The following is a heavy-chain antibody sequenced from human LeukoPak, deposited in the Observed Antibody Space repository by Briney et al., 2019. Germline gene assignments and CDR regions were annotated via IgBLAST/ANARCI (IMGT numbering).Heavy chain of an antibody. D-gene: IGHD2-8*01. CDR3: ARLGYCTNGVCYPYYYYGMDV. Sequence: SETLSLTCAVYGGSFSGYYWSWIRQPPVKGLEWIGEINHSGSTNYNPSLKSRVTISVDTSKNQFSLKLSSVTAADTAVYYCARLGYCTNGVCYPYYYYGMDVWGQGTTVTVSS. J-gene: IGHJ6*02. CDR2: INHSGST. V-gene: IGHV4-34*01. CDR1: GGSFSGYY.